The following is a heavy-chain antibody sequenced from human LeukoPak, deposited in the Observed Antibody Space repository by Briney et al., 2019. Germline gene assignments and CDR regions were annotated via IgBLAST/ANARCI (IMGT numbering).Heavy chain of an antibody. CDR3: ASLDETGDFVTYYDYVWGSTSRRGSVFY. CDR2: IYYSGST. CDR1: GGSISGSSYF. Sequence: SETLSLTCTVSGGSISGSSYFWGWIRQPPGKGLEWIGGIYYSGSTYYNPSLKSRVTISVDTSKNQFSLKLSSVTAADTAVYYCASLDETGDFVTYYDYVWGSTSRRGSVFYWGQGTLVTVSS. D-gene: IGHD3-16*01. V-gene: IGHV4-39*01. J-gene: IGHJ4*02.